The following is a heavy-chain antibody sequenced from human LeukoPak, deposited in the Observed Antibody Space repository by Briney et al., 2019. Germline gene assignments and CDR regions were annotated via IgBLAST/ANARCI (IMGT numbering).Heavy chain of an antibody. CDR2: INPNSGGT. D-gene: IGHD6-6*01. CDR1: GYTFTGYY. V-gene: IGHV1-2*02. CDR3: ARGQNIAARHFDY. Sequence: ASVKVSCKASGYTFTGYYMHWVRQAPGQGLEWMGWINPNSGGTNYAQKFQGRVTMTRDTSISTAYMELSRLRSDGTAVYYCARGQNIAARHFDYWGQGTLVTVSS. J-gene: IGHJ4*02.